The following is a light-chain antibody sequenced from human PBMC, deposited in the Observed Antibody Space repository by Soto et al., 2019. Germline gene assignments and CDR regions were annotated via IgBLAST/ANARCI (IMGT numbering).Light chain of an antibody. CDR1: QDISNY. J-gene: IGKJ5*01. V-gene: IGKV1-33*01. CDR3: PHRDSAGMT. CDR2: DVS. Sequence: SRCTPSQSKKDRVTITCQASQDISNYLHWFQQKPGRAPQLLIFDVSNLQTGVPSRFSGRGYGSKFDMSAGSLSCEDIAPNYWPHRDSAGMTFGVGTRLEIK.